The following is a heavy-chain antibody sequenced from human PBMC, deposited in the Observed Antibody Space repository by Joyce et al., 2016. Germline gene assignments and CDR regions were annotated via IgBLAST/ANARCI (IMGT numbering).Heavy chain of an antibody. Sequence: EVEMVESGGGLVQPGGSLRLSCVVSGFSFSTNWMAWVRQAPGKGLEWLGNMKQDEHEEYYADSVQGRFSFSRDNAKNTLYLQMNNLRVEDTAIYYCASIANVRFDYWGQGTLVTVSS. CDR1: GFSFSTNW. CDR2: MKQDEHEE. CDR3: ASIANVRFDY. J-gene: IGHJ4*02. V-gene: IGHV3-7*05. D-gene: IGHD3-16*02.